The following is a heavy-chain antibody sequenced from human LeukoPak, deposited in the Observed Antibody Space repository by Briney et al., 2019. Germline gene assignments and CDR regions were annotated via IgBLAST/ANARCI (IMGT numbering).Heavy chain of an antibody. Sequence: ASVKVSCKASGYTFTGSSIHWLREAPGQGLEWMGWINPNSGGTNYAQKFQGRVTMTRDTSISTAYMELSSLRSDDTAVYYCGLWELLGDCGQGTLVTVSS. D-gene: IGHD1-26*01. CDR3: GLWELLGD. V-gene: IGHV1-2*02. CDR2: INPNSGGT. J-gene: IGHJ4*02. CDR1: GYTFTGSS.